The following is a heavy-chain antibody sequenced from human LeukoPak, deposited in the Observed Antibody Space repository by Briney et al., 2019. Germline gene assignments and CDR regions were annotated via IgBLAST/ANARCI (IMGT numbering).Heavy chain of an antibody. J-gene: IGHJ4*02. D-gene: IGHD3-22*01. CDR1: GFTFSAFW. CDR3: ARGLVHDTSGYYSDY. Sequence: GGSLRLSCAASGFTFSAFWMHWVRQAPVKGLVWVSRINSDDSRTTYADSVKGRFTISRDNAKNTLYLQMNSLRAEDTAVYYCARGLVHDTSGYYSDYWGQGTLVTVSS. CDR2: INSDDSRT. V-gene: IGHV3-74*01.